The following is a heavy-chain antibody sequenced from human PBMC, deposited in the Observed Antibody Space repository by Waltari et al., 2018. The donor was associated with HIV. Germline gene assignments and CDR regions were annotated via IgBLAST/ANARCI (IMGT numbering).Heavy chain of an antibody. CDR2: ISDDGSNK. V-gene: IGHV3-30*18. CDR1: GFTFSSYG. D-gene: IGHD6-19*01. J-gene: IGHJ4*02. CDR3: AKDRQWLVPYFDY. Sequence: QVQLVESGGGVVQPGRSLRLSCAASGFTFSSYGMHWVRQAPGKGLEWVAVISDDGSNKYYADSVKGRFTISRDNSKNTLYLQMNSLRAEDTAVYYCAKDRQWLVPYFDYWGQGTLVTVSS.